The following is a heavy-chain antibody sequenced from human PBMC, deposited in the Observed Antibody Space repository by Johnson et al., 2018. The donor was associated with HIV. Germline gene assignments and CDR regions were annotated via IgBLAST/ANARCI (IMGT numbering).Heavy chain of an antibody. CDR3: ARAPGWFDAFDI. CDR2: INSDGSSP. J-gene: IGHJ3*02. CDR1: GFTVSSNY. D-gene: IGHD6-19*01. Sequence: VQLVESGGGLIQPGGSLRLSCAASGFTVSSNYMSWVRQAPGKGLVWVSRINSDGSSPTYADSVKGRFTISRDNSKNTLYLQMGSLRAEDMAVYYCARAPGWFDAFDIWGQGTMVTVSS. V-gene: IGHV3-66*03.